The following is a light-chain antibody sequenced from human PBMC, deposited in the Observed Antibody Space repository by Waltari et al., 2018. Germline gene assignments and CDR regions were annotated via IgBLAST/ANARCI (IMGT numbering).Light chain of an antibody. CDR1: QSVSSY. J-gene: IGKJ1*01. CDR3: QQRSNWPPGWT. Sequence: EIVLTQSPATLSLSLGERATLSCRASQSVSSYLAWYQQKPGQAPRLLIYDASNRATGIPARFSGSGSGTDFTLTISSLEPEDFAVYYCQQRSNWPPGWTFGQGTKVEIK. CDR2: DAS. V-gene: IGKV3-11*01.